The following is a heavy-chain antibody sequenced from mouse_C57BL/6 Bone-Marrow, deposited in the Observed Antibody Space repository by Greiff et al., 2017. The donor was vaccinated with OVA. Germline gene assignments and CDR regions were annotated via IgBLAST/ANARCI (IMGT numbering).Heavy chain of an antibody. Sequence: EVMLVESGGGLVQPKGSLKLSCAASGFSFNTYAMNWVRQAPGKGLEWVARIRSKSNNYATYYADSVKDRFTISRDDSESMLYLQMNNLKTEDTAMYYCVGLGRDWYFDVWGTGTTVTVSS. CDR1: GFSFNTYA. D-gene: IGHD4-1*01. V-gene: IGHV10-1*01. CDR2: IRSKSNNYAT. J-gene: IGHJ1*03. CDR3: VGLGRDWYFDV.